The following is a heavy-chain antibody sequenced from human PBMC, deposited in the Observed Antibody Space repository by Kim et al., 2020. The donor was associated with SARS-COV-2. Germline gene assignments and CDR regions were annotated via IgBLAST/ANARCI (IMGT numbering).Heavy chain of an antibody. CDR2: GREE. Sequence: GREENYVESVKGRFTISRDNDKNSLYLQMTGLRVDDTAVYYCVRGSYNFDYWGQGTLVPVSS. D-gene: IGHD3-10*01. CDR3: VRGSYNFDY. V-gene: IGHV3-7*03. J-gene: IGHJ4*02.